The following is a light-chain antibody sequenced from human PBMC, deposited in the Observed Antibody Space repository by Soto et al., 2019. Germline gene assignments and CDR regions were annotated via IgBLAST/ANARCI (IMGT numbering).Light chain of an antibody. J-gene: IGLJ1*01. CDR3: CSYAGSYTLWV. CDR1: SSDVGGYNY. Sequence: QSLLTQPRSVSGSPGQSVTISCTGTSSDVGGYNYVSWYQQHPGKAPKLMIYDVSKRPPGVPDRFSGSKSGNTASLTISGLQAEDEADYYCCSYAGSYTLWVFGTGTKVTVL. CDR2: DVS. V-gene: IGLV2-11*01.